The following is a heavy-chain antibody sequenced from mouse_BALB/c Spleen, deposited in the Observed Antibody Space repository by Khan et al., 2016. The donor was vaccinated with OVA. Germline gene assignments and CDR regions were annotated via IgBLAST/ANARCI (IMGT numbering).Heavy chain of an antibody. CDR2: ISSDSSTI. CDR3: TRSYFFANYFDY. Sequence: VQLKESGGGLVQPGGSRKLSCAASGFTFTSYGMHWIRQAPEKGLEWVAYISSDSSTIYYADTVKGRFTISRDNPKNTLFLQMTSLRSGDTAMYFGTRSYFFANYFDYWGQGTTLTVSS. CDR1: GFTFTSYG. J-gene: IGHJ2*01. D-gene: IGHD1-1*01. V-gene: IGHV5-17*02.